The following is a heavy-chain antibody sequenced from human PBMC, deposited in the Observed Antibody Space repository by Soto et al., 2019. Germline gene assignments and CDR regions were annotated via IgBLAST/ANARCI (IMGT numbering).Heavy chain of an antibody. J-gene: IGHJ5*02. D-gene: IGHD3-22*01. CDR2: IYYSGST. CDR1: GGSISSGGYY. CDR3: ARRLGDSSGYYYDNWFDP. V-gene: IGHV4-31*03. Sequence: LSLTCTVSGGSISSGGYYWSWIRQHPGKGLEWIGYIYYSGSTYYNPSLKSRVTISVDTSKNQFSLKLSSVTAADTAVYYCARRLGDSSGYYYDNWFDPWGQGTLVTVSS.